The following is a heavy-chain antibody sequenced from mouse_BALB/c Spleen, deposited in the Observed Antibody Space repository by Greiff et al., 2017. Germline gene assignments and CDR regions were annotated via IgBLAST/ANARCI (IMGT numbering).Heavy chain of an antibody. D-gene: IGHD2-10*02. CDR1: GDTFTSYW. CDR2: IYPGSGST. V-gene: IGHV1S22*01. CDR3: TREGYGNYPYAMDY. J-gene: IGHJ4*01. Sequence: LQQPGSELVRPGASVKLSCKASGDTFTSYWMHWVKQRPGQGLEWIGNIYPGSGSTNYDEKFKSKATLTVDTSSSTAYMQLSSLTSEDSAVYYCTREGYGNYPYAMDYWGQGTSVTVSS.